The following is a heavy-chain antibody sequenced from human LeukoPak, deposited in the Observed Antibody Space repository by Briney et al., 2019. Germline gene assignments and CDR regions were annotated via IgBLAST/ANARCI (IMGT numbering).Heavy chain of an antibody. Sequence: PGGSLRLSCAASGFTFSSYGMNWVRQAPGKGLEWVAFIRYDGRNKYYADSVKGRFTISRDNSKNTLYLQMNSLRAEDTAVYYCAKDSPFGEGYMDVWGKGTTVTVSS. J-gene: IGHJ6*03. CDR3: AKDSPFGEGYMDV. V-gene: IGHV3-30*02. D-gene: IGHD3-10*01. CDR1: GFTFSSYG. CDR2: IRYDGRNK.